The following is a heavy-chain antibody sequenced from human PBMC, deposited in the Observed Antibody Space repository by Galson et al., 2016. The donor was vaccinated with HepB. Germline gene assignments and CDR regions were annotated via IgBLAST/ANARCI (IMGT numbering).Heavy chain of an antibody. Sequence: SLRLSCAASGFTLSSYGIHWVRQAPGKGLEWVAVIWHDGVNTYYADSVKGRFTISRDNSKNTLYLQMNSLRAEDTAVYYCARQAFTNWNPFDYWGQGTLVTVSS. J-gene: IGHJ4*02. CDR1: GFTLSSYG. CDR2: IWHDGVNT. CDR3: ARQAFTNWNPFDY. V-gene: IGHV3-33*01. D-gene: IGHD1-1*01.